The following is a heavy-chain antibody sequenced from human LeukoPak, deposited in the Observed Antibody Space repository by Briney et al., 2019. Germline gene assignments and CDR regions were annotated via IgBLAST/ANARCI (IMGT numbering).Heavy chain of an antibody. J-gene: IGHJ4*02. CDR2: INSDASDT. CDR1: GFTFSRHW. V-gene: IGHV3-74*01. Sequence: GGSLRLSCAASGFTFSRHWMHWVRQAPGKGLVWISRINSDASDTNYADSVKGRFTISSDNAKNTVYLQINSLRDEDTAVYYCARICSSTDCLIPDWGQGTLVTVSS. CDR3: ARICSSTDCLIPD. D-gene: IGHD2-2*01.